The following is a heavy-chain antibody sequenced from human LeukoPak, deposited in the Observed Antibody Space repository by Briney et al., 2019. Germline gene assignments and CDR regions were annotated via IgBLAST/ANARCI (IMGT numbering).Heavy chain of an antibody. J-gene: IGHJ4*02. CDR2: INYSGST. V-gene: IGHV4-34*01. CDR1: GGSFSGNH. D-gene: IGHD2-2*01. Sequence: SQTLSLTCAVYGGSFSGNHWSWIRQPPGKGLEWIGEINYSGSTNYNPSLKSRVTISVDTSKNQFSLKLSSVTAADTAVYYCARVGGDIVVVPAARRPAPYFDYWGQGNLVTVSS. CDR3: ARVGGDIVVVPAARRPAPYFDY.